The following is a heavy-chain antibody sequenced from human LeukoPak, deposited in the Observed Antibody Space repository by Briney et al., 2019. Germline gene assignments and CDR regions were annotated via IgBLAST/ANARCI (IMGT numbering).Heavy chain of an antibody. V-gene: IGHV1-46*01. CDR3: ARGMTTVVTNWFDP. J-gene: IGHJ5*02. CDR2: INPGVGST. CDR1: GYTSTSNY. Sequence: ASVKVSCKASGYTSTSNYIHWVRQAPGQGLEWMGIINPGVGSTNYAQKFQGRVTMTRDTSTSTFYMELSSLRSEDTAVYYCARGMTTVVTNWFDPWGQGTLVTVSS. D-gene: IGHD4-23*01.